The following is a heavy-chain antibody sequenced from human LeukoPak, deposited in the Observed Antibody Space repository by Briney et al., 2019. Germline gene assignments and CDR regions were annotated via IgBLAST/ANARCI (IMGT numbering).Heavy chain of an antibody. J-gene: IGHJ4*02. Sequence: ASVKVSCKASGYTFTSYAMHWVRQAPGQRLEWMGWINAGNGNTKYSQEFQGRVTITRDTSASTAYMELSSLRSEDMAVYYCARDGGELGQFDYWGQGTLVTVSS. CDR3: ARDGGELGQFDY. D-gene: IGHD1-26*01. CDR2: INAGNGNT. V-gene: IGHV1-3*03. CDR1: GYTFTSYA.